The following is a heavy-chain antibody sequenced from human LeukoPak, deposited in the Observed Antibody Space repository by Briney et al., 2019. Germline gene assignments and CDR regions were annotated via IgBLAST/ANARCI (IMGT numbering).Heavy chain of an antibody. CDR1: GYTFTSYG. J-gene: IGHJ2*01. CDR2: ISAYNGNT. V-gene: IGHV1-18*01. CDR3: ARDRMGYCSSTSCYEWYFDL. Sequence: ASVTVSCTASGYTFTSYGISWVRQAPGQGLEWMGCISAYNGNTNYAQKLQGRVTMTTDTSTSTAYMELRSLRSDDTAVYYCARDRMGYCSSTSCYEWYFDLWGRGTLVTVSS. D-gene: IGHD2-2*01.